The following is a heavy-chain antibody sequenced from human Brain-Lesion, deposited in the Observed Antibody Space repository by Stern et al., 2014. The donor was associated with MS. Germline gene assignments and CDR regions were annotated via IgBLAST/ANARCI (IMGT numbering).Heavy chain of an antibody. CDR2: IFNSGST. Sequence: VQLVESGPGLVKPSQTLSLSCTVSGGSISSGGYYWSWIRQPAGKGLEWIGRIFNSGSTSYHPSLKSRVPISIDTSKNHFSRRLNPMTAADTAVYYCARGRVVPGFQYYATDVWGQGTTVIVSS. CDR1: GGSISSGGYY. CDR3: ARGRVVPGFQYYATDV. D-gene: IGHD2-2*01. J-gene: IGHJ6*02. V-gene: IGHV4-61*02.